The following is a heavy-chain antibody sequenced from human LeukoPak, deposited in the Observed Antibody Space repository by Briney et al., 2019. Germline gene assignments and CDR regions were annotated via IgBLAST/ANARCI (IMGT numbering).Heavy chain of an antibody. Sequence: VASVKVSCKASGYTFTSYGISWVRQAPGQGLEWMGWISAYNGNTNYAQKLQGRVTMTRDTSTSTVYMELSSLRSEDTAVYYCASRGYSYNDHFDYWGQGTLVTVSS. J-gene: IGHJ4*02. CDR3: ASRGYSYNDHFDY. D-gene: IGHD5-18*01. CDR1: GYTFTSYG. V-gene: IGHV1-18*01. CDR2: ISAYNGNT.